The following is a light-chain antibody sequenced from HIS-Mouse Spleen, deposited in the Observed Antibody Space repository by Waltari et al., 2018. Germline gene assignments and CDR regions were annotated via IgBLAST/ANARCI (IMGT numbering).Light chain of an antibody. CDR1: ALPKKY. CDR3: YSTDSSGNHRV. Sequence: SYELTQPPSVSVSPGQTARITCSGDALPKKYAYWYQQKSGQAPVLVIYEDSKRPSGIHERFSGSRSGTMATLTISGAQVEDEADYYCYSTDSSGNHRVFGGGTKLTVL. CDR2: EDS. V-gene: IGLV3-10*01. J-gene: IGLJ2*01.